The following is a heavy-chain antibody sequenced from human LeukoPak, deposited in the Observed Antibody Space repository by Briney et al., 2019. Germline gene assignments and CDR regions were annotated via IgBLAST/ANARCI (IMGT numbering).Heavy chain of an antibody. CDR3: ARDGYNYPYDY. CDR2: IIPILGIA. V-gene: IGHV1-69*04. J-gene: IGHJ4*02. Sequence: GASVKVSCKASGGTFSSYAISWVRQAPGQGREWMGRIIPILGIANYAQKFQGRVTITADKSTSTAYMELSSVRSADTAVSCCARDGYNYPYDYWGQGTLVPVSS. D-gene: IGHD5-24*01. CDR1: GGTFSSYA.